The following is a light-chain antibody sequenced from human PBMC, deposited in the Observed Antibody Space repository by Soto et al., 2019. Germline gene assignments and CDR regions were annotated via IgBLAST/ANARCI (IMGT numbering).Light chain of an antibody. J-gene: IGKJ5*01. CDR2: DTP. CDR3: QQYSKWPPFT. CDR1: QSVSSK. V-gene: IGKV3-15*01. Sequence: EMVMTQSPATLSVSPGERATLSCRASQSVSSKLAWYQQKPGQAPRLLIYDTPTRATGIPARFSGSGSGTEFTLTISSLQPEDLAVYYCQQYSKWPPFTFGQGTRLEIK.